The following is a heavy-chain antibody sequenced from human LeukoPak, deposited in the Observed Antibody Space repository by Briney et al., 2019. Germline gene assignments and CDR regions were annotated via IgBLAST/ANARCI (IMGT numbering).Heavy chain of an antibody. Sequence: PGGSLRLSCAASGFTVSSNYMSWVRQAPGKGLEWVSVIYSGGSTYYADSVKGRFTISRDNSKKTMYLQMNSLRTDDTAVYYCAKDVVGHQWPENYWGQGTLVTVSS. CDR1: GFTVSSNY. D-gene: IGHD2-15*01. J-gene: IGHJ4*02. CDR2: IYSGGST. CDR3: AKDVVGHQWPENY. V-gene: IGHV3-53*05.